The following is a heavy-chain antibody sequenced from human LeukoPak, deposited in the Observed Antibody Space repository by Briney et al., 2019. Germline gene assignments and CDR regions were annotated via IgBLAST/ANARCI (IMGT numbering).Heavy chain of an antibody. D-gene: IGHD2-2*01. Sequence: PGGSLRLSCVASGFTFSSYAMSWVRQAPGKGLEWVSAISGSGGSTYYADSVKGRFTISRDNSKNTLYLQMNSLRAEDTAVYYCAKDGGDIVVVPAAFNWGQGTLVSVSS. V-gene: IGHV3-23*01. CDR3: AKDGGDIVVVPAAFN. CDR2: ISGSGGST. CDR1: GFTFSSYA. J-gene: IGHJ4*02.